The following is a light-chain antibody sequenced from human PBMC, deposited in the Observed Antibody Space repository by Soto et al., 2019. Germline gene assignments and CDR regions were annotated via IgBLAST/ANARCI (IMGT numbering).Light chain of an antibody. V-gene: IGLV2-14*01. Sequence: QSALTQPASVSESPGQSITISCTGTSSDVGGYNYVSWYQQHPGKAPKLMIYDVSNRPSGVSNRFSGSKSGNTASLTISGLQAEDEADYYCSSYTSSSILFVFGTGTKLTVL. CDR3: SSYTSSSILFV. CDR1: SSDVGGYNY. CDR2: DVS. J-gene: IGLJ1*01.